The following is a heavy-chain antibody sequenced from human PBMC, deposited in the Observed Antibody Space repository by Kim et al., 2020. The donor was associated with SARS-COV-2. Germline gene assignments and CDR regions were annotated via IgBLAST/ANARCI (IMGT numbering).Heavy chain of an antibody. V-gene: IGHV3-64D*06. CDR3: VKVKTFGGRYYFDY. J-gene: IGHJ4*02. CDR1: GFTFSSYA. Sequence: GGSLRLSCSASGFTFSSYAMHWVRQAPGKGLEYVSAISSNGGSTYYADSVKGRFTISIDNSKNTLYLQMSSLGAEDTAVYYCVKVKTFGGRYYFDYWGQGTLVTVSS. CDR2: ISSNGGST. D-gene: IGHD3-16*01.